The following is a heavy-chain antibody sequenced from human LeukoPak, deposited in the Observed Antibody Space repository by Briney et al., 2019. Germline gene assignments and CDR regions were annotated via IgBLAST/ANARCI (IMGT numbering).Heavy chain of an antibody. V-gene: IGHV4-59*08. J-gene: IGHJ4*02. D-gene: IGHD4-23*01. Sequence: AETLSLTHIVSGASIRRDYRTWIRQPPRKGLEWVGSIYNTGSTNCTPSLKSRVTISIDTSNNKFSLRLSSVTAADTAVYYCARRRYGGNSDYWGQGTLVTVFS. CDR3: ARRRYGGNSDY. CDR2: IYNTGST. CDR1: GASIRRDY.